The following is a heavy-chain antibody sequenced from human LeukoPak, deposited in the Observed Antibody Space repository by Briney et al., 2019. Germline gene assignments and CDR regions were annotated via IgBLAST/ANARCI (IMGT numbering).Heavy chain of an antibody. Sequence: KASETLSLTCTVSGGSISSYYWSWIRQPPGKGLEWIGYIYDSGSTNYNPSLKSRVTISVDTSKNQFSLTLTSMTAADTAMYYCAREIRGNYYSFDYWGQGALVTVSS. CDR1: GGSISSYY. V-gene: IGHV4-59*01. CDR3: AREIRGNYYSFDY. D-gene: IGHD1-26*01. CDR2: IYDSGST. J-gene: IGHJ4*02.